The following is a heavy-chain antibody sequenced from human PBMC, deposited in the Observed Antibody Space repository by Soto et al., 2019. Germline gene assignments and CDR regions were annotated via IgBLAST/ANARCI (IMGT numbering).Heavy chain of an antibody. V-gene: IGHV3-30*03. CDR3: ALTRRSSLLEVAGPGFEY. D-gene: IGHD6-19*01. J-gene: IGHJ4*02. CDR1: GFTVTSNG. Sequence: VNLLESGGGLVQAGGSLRLSCGVSGFTVTSNGVSWVRQAPGKGLEWLSVLSYEGSEEYYADSVRGRFTISRDNSKNTLFLQMDSLRVDDTGVYYCALTRRSSLLEVAGPGFEYWGQGTLVTVS. CDR2: LSYEGSEE.